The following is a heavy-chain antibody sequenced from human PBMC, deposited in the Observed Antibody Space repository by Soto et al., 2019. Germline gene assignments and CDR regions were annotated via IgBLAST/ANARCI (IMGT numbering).Heavy chain of an antibody. CDR3: AASRAHGRRDYSGFHYRMDV. CDR2: LSWNGVTI. J-gene: IGHJ6*02. CDR1: GFTFDDYA. Sequence: EVQLVESGGGLVQPGRSLRLSCAASGFTFDDYAMHWVRQVPGKGLQWVSGLSWNGVTIGYAASVKGRFTISRDNAEKTLHLQMNGVRLGATAFYSCAASRAHGRRDYSGFHYRMDVWGRGTTVTVS. V-gene: IGHV3-9*01. D-gene: IGHD3-22*01.